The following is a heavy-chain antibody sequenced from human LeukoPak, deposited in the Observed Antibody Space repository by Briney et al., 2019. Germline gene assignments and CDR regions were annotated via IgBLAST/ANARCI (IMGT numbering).Heavy chain of an antibody. CDR1: GGSFSGYY. D-gene: IGHD3-22*01. J-gene: IGHJ4*02. CDR3: ARGPGGDSGGYYYLPVDFDY. CDR2: INHSGST. Sequence: PSETLSLTCAVYGGSFSGYYWSWIRQPPGKGLEWIGEINHSGSTNYNPSLKSRVTISVDTSKNQFSLKLSSVTAADTAVYYCARGPGGDSGGYYYLPVDFDYWGQGTLVTVSS. V-gene: IGHV4-34*01.